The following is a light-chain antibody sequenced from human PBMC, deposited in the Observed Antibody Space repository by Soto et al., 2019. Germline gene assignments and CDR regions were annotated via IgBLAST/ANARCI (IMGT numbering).Light chain of an antibody. CDR1: SSDVGGYNY. J-gene: IGLJ1*01. V-gene: IGLV2-14*01. CDR2: EVS. CDR3: TSYTASTTYV. Sequence: QSALTQPASVSASPGQSITISCTGASSDVGGYNYVSWYQQHPGKAPKLMIYEVSNRPLGISDRFSGSKSSNTASLTISGLQAEDEADYYCTSYTASTTYVFGTGTKLTVL.